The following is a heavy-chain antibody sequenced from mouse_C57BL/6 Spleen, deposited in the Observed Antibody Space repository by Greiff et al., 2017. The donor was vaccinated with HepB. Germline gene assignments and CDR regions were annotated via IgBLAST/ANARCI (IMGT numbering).Heavy chain of an antibody. V-gene: IGHV1-81*01. D-gene: IGHD2-2*01. J-gene: IGHJ4*01. CDR1: GYTFTSYG. CDR2: IYPRSGNT. Sequence: QVQLKQSGAELARPGASVKLSCKASGYTFTSYGISWVKQRTGQGLEWIGEIYPRSGNTYYNEKFKGKATLTADKSSSTAYMELRSLTSEDSAVYFCAPRRGMVTTGYYAMDYWGQGTSVTVSS. CDR3: APRRGMVTTGYYAMDY.